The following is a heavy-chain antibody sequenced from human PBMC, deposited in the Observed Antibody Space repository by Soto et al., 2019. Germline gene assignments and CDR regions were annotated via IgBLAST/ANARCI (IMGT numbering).Heavy chain of an antibody. Sequence: ASVKVSCKASGYTFTSYGISWVRQAPGQGLEWMGWISAYNGNTNYAQKLQGRVTMTTDTSTSTAYMELRSLRSDDTAVYYCARVEGDYYDSSGYYYFYWGQGTLVTVSS. J-gene: IGHJ4*02. V-gene: IGHV1-18*01. CDR1: GYTFTSYG. D-gene: IGHD3-22*01. CDR3: ARVEGDYYDSSGYYYFY. CDR2: ISAYNGNT.